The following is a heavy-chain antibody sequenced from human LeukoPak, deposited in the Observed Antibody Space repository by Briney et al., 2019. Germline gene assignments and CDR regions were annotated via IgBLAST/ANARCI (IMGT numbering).Heavy chain of an antibody. CDR2: INYSGST. D-gene: IGHD5-18*01. J-gene: IGHJ5*02. Sequence: SETLSLTCAVYGGSFSGYYWSWIRQPPGKWLEWIGEINYSGSTNYNPSLKSRATISVDTSKNQFSLKLSSVTAADTAVYYSASTAGPYYSYGSKWFDPWGQGTLVTVSS. V-gene: IGHV4-34*01. CDR3: ASTAGPYYSYGSKWFDP. CDR1: GGSFSGYY.